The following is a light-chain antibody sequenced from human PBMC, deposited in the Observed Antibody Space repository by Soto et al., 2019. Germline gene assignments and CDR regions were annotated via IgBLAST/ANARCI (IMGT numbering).Light chain of an antibody. CDR2: MNN. J-gene: IGLJ3*02. CDR1: RSNIGSSI. V-gene: IGLV1-47*01. Sequence: QSVLTQPPSLSGTPGQTVTISCLGSRSNIGSSIVHWYQQFPGTAPKHLIFMNNQRPSGVPDRFSGSKSGTSASLVISGLRSEDEADYYCVAWDYDLRARVFGGGTKLTVL. CDR3: VAWDYDLRARV.